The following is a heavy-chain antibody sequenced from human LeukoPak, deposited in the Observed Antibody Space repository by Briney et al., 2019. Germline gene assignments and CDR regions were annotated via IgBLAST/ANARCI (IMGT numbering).Heavy chain of an antibody. CDR3: AKAPYPPKMATKVGFYYYGMDV. D-gene: IGHD5-24*01. CDR2: INAGSHST. V-gene: IGHV3-21*04. Sequence: GGSLRLSCAVSGFTFDSFSMNWVRQAPGKGLEWISYINAGSHSTYYADSVKGRFTVSRDKAKNSLYLRMNSLRAEDTAVYYCAKAPYPPKMATKVGFYYYGMDVWGQGTTVTVSS. J-gene: IGHJ6*02. CDR1: GFTFDSFS.